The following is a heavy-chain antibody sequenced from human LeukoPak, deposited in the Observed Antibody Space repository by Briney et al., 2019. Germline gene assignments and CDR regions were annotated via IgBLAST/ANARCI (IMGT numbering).Heavy chain of an antibody. D-gene: IGHD3-9*01. CDR2: MNPYSGNT. CDR3: ARGGTYYDILTGYYSPKDYYYYGMDV. J-gene: IGHJ6*02. V-gene: IGHV1-8*01. Sequence: ASVRVSCKASGYTFTSYDINWVRQATGQGLEWMGWMNPYSGNTGYAQKFQGRVTMTRNTSISTAYMELSSLRSEDTAVYYCARGGTYYDILTGYYSPKDYYYYGMDVWGQGTTVTVSS. CDR1: GYTFTSYD.